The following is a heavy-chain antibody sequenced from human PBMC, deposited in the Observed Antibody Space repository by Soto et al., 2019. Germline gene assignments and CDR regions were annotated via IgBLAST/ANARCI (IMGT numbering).Heavy chain of an antibody. Sequence: ASVRVSCKAAGDTFVNYGISWVRQAPGQGLEYMGWISAYNGNTNYAQKLQGRVTMTTDASTSTAYMELRSLRSDDTAMYYCATARYFDSTGNFDYWGQGTMVTVYS. J-gene: IGHJ4*02. CDR2: ISAYNGNT. V-gene: IGHV1-18*01. CDR3: ATARYFDSTGNFDY. D-gene: IGHD3-22*01. CDR1: GDTFVNYG.